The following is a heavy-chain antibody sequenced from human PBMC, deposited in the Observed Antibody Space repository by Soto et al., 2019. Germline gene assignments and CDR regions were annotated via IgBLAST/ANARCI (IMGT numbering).Heavy chain of an antibody. CDR2: INHSGST. J-gene: IGHJ6*03. Sequence: SETLSLTCAVYGGSFSGYYWSWIRQPPGKGLEWIGEINHSGSTNYNPSLKSRVTISVDTSKNQFSLKLSSVTAADTAVYYCARGGSSPNHYYYYYMDVWGKGTTVTVSS. CDR3: ARGGSSPNHYYYYYMDV. V-gene: IGHV4-34*01. CDR1: GGSFSGYY.